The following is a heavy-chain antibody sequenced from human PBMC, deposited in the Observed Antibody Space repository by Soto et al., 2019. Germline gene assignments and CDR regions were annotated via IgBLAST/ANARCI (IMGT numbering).Heavy chain of an antibody. CDR2: ISYDGSNK. D-gene: IGHD3-16*01. V-gene: IGHV3-30*18. Sequence: GGSLRLSCAASGFTFSSYGMHWVRQAPGKGLEWVAVISYDGSNKYYADSVKGRFTISRDNSKNTLYLQMNSLRAEDTAVYYCAKGLITFGGVILPRDAFDIWGQGTMVTVSS. CDR3: AKGLITFGGVILPRDAFDI. CDR1: GFTFSSYG. J-gene: IGHJ3*02.